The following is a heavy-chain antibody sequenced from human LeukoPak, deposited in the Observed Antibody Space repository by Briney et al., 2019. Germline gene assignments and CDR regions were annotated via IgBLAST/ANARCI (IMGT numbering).Heavy chain of an antibody. D-gene: IGHD5-18*01. J-gene: IGHJ6*02. CDR3: TRSTPVDTARGYYGMDV. CDR1: GFTVSNNY. CDR2: IYSGGST. Sequence: GGSLRLSCAASGFTVSNNYMNWVRQAPGKGLEWVSTIYSGGSTYYADSVKGRFTISRHNSKNTLDLQMNSLRAEDTAVYYCTRSTPVDTARGYYGMDVWGQGTTVTVSS. V-gene: IGHV3-53*04.